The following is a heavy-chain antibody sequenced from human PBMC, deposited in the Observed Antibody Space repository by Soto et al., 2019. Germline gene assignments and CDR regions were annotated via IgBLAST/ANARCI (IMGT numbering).Heavy chain of an antibody. Sequence: QAQLVQSGAEVKRPGASVKVSCKASGYSFTSYGISWVRQAPGQGLEWMGWIGTYNGNTNYAQKLQGRITMTADTCTSTAYMELRSLRSDDTAVYFCAREGGYDFDYWGQGTLVAVSS. V-gene: IGHV1-18*01. J-gene: IGHJ4*02. CDR1: GYSFTSYG. CDR3: AREGGYDFDY. CDR2: IGTYNGNT. D-gene: IGHD5-12*01.